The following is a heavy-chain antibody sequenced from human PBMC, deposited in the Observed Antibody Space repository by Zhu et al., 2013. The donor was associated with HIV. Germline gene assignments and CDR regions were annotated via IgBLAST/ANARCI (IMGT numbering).Heavy chain of an antibody. Sequence: QXQLVQSGAEVKKPGASVKVSCKTSGYTFTNNYIHWVRQAPGQGLEWMGIINPSGGGTSYAQKFQGRVTMTSDTSTSTVYMDFSSLRSEDTAVYYCARDGRYSSSFYDAFDLWGQGTMVTVSS. D-gene: IGHD6-13*01. CDR1: GYTFTNNY. J-gene: IGHJ3*01. CDR2: INPSGGGT. CDR3: ARDGRYSSSFYDAFDL. V-gene: IGHV1-46*01.